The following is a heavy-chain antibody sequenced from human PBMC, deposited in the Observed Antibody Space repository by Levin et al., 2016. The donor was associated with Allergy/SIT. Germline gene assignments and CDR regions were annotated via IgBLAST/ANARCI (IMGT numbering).Heavy chain of an antibody. Sequence: GESLKISCVVSGFTFSRYAMTWVRQAPGKGLEWISTISGSDGATYYADSVKGRFTISRDNSKNTVYLQMDSLRAEDTAIYYCAKQYYDILTACDYWGHGTQVTVPS. CDR3: AKQYYDILTACDY. D-gene: IGHD3-9*01. CDR1: GFTFSRYA. CDR2: ISGSDGAT. J-gene: IGHJ4*01. V-gene: IGHV3-23*01.